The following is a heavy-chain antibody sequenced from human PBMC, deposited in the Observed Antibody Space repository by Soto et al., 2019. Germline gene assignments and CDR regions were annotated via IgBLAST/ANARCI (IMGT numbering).Heavy chain of an antibody. V-gene: IGHV3-33*01. D-gene: IGHD1-1*01. J-gene: IGHJ6*02. Sequence: QVQLVESGGGVVRPGGSLRLSCAASGFTFNNYAMHWVRQAPGKGLEWVAVIWYDGSNEDYADSVKGRFTISRDNSKNTLYLQINSLRADDTAVYYCARGGDNTWLSHYYYGLDVWGHGTTVTVSS. CDR3: ARGGDNTWLSHYYYGLDV. CDR1: GFTFNNYA. CDR2: IWYDGSNE.